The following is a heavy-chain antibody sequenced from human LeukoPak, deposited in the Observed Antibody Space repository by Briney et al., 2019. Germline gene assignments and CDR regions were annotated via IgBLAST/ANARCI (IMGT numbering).Heavy chain of an antibody. CDR3: ARDLVTGNYYYYYYYMDV. V-gene: IGHV3-30*02. Sequence: GGSLRLSCAASGFTFSSYGMHWVRQAPGKGLEWVAFIRYDGSNKYYADSVKGRFTISRDNAKNSLYLQMNSLRAEDTAVYYCARDLVTGNYYYYYYYMDVWGKGTTVTVSS. D-gene: IGHD2-21*02. CDR2: IRYDGSNK. CDR1: GFTFSSYG. J-gene: IGHJ6*03.